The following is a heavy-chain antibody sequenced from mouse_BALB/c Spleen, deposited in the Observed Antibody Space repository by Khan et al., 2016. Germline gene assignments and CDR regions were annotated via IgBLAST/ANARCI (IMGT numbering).Heavy chain of an antibody. Sequence: VQLQQSGPELEKPGASVKISCKASGYSFTGYNMNWVKQSNGKSLEWIGNIDPYSGGTSYNQKFKGKATLTVDKSSTTAYMQLKSLTSEDSAVYYGARGYGNYVNWYFDVWGAGTTVTVSS. CDR2: IDPYSGGT. CDR1: GYSFTGYN. V-gene: IGHV1-39*01. J-gene: IGHJ1*01. D-gene: IGHD2-10*02. CDR3: ARGYGNYVNWYFDV.